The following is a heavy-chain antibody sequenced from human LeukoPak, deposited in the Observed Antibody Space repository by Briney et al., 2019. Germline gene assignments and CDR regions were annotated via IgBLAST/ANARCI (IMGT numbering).Heavy chain of an antibody. J-gene: IGHJ4*02. CDR2: ISGSATYT. CDR3: ARRTTGDDY. V-gene: IGHV3-23*01. CDR1: GFIFSNYA. Sequence: GGSLRLSCAASGFIFSNYALTWVRQAPGKGLECVSVISGSATYTDYADSVKGRFTISRDNSKNSLYLQMNSLRAEDTAVYYCARRTTGDDYWGQGTLVTVSS. D-gene: IGHD4-17*01.